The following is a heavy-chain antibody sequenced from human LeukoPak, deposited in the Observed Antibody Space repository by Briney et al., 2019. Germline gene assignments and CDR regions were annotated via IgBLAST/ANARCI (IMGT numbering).Heavy chain of an antibody. Sequence: GGSLRLSCAASGFTFSSYAMSWVRQAPGKGLEWVSAISGSGGSTYYADSVKGRFTIARDNSKNTLYLQMNSLRAEDTAVYYCAKLGHYSSSSFLAYWGQGTLVTVSS. D-gene: IGHD6-13*01. J-gene: IGHJ4*02. CDR1: GFTFSSYA. CDR3: AKLGHYSSSSFLAY. V-gene: IGHV3-23*01. CDR2: ISGSGGST.